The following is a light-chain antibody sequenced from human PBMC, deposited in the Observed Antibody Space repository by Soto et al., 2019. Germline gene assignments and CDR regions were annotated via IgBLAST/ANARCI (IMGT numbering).Light chain of an antibody. CDR3: QQYGRSPFT. Sequence: EVVLTQSPGTLSLSPGERATLSCRASQSLSSAYLAWHQQKPGQAPRLLIYDTSNRATGTPDRFSGSGSGTDFTLTISRLEPEDFAVYYCQQYGRSPFTFGQGTRLEI. CDR1: QSLSSAY. CDR2: DTS. J-gene: IGKJ5*01. V-gene: IGKV3-20*01.